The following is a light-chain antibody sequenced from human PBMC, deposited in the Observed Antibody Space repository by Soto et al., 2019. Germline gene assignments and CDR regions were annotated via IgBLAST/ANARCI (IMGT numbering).Light chain of an antibody. Sequence: IQLTQSPSSLSASVGDRVTITCRASQGISSYLAWYQQKPGKAPKLLIYAASTLQSGVPSRFRGSGSGTDFTLTITSLHPEDFATYYCQQLNSYPPWPFGQGTKVDIX. CDR1: QGISSY. CDR3: QQLNSYPPWP. V-gene: IGKV1-9*01. J-gene: IGKJ1*01. CDR2: AAS.